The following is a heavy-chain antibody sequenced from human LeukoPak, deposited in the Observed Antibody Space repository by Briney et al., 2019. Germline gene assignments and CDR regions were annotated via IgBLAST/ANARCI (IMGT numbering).Heavy chain of an antibody. CDR2: IKQDGSEK. CDR3: ARETEMANLDY. V-gene: IGHV3-7*04. CDR1: GFTFSSYW. Sequence: GGSLRLSCAASGFTFSSYWMNWVRQAPGKGLEWVANIKQDGSEKYYVDSVKGRFTISRDNAKKSLYLQMNSLRAEDTAVYYCARETEMANLDYWGQGTLVTVSS. J-gene: IGHJ4*02. D-gene: IGHD5-24*01.